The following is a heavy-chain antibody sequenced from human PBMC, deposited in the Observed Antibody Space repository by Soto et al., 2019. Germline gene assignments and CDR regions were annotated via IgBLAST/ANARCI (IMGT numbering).Heavy chain of an antibody. V-gene: IGHV1-69*04. CDR3: ATIYGSGYRAFAY. CDR2: VNPILSMS. J-gene: IGHJ4*02. D-gene: IGHD3-10*01. CDR1: GDTFSFYS. Sequence: QVQLVQSGAEVKRPGSSVKVSCKASGDTFSFYSINWVRQAPGLGLEWMGRVNPILSMSNYAQRFQGRVTMAADTSATTADMELTGLRSGAPALYYGATIYGSGYRAFAYWGQGALVTVSS.